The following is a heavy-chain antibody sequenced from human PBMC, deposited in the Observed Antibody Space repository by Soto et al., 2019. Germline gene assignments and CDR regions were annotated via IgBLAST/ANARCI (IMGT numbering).Heavy chain of an antibody. CDR2: ISGSGGTA. CDR1: GFTFSSYA. CDR3: GKGRGQNWKFDY. D-gene: IGHD1-1*01. Sequence: EVQLLESGGGSVQPGGSLRLSCAASGFTFSSYAMHWVRRPPGKGLEWVSSISGSGGTAYYADSVKGRFSISRDSLVNTLYLQMNSLRAEDTAVYSCGKGRGQNWKFDYWGQGALVTVSP. V-gene: IGHV3-23*01. J-gene: IGHJ4*02.